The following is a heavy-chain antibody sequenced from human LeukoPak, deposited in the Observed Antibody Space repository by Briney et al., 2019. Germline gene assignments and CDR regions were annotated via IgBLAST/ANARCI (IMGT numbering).Heavy chain of an antibody. D-gene: IGHD5-18*01. J-gene: IGHJ4*02. CDR2: ILSDGSKE. Sequence: GGSLRLSCAASGFTFNNFAIHWVRQAPGKGLEWVALILSDGSKEYYTGSVKGRFTISRDNSKNTLYLQMNSLRAEDTAVYYCARDEGYTYGHPFDYWGQGTLVTVSS. CDR3: ARDEGYTYGHPFDY. V-gene: IGHV3-30*02. CDR1: GFTFNNFA.